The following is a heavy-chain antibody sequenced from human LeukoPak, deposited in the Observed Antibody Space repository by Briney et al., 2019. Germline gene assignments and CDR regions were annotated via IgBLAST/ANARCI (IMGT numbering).Heavy chain of an antibody. Sequence: SETLSLTCAVYGGSFSGYYWSWIRQPPGNGLEWIGEINHSGSTNYNPSLKSRVTISVDTSKNQFSLKLSSVTAADTAVYYCARVLSPYYYDSSGYLIDYWGQGTLVTVSS. J-gene: IGHJ4*02. V-gene: IGHV4-34*01. CDR1: GGSFSGYY. CDR2: INHSGST. D-gene: IGHD3-22*01. CDR3: ARVLSPYYYDSSGYLIDY.